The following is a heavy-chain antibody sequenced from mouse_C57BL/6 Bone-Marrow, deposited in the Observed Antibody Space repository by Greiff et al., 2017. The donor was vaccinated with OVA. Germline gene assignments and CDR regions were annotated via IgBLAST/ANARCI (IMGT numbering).Heavy chain of an antibody. CDR3: ARHGGYYDYPYYYAMDY. CDR2: IWSDGST. J-gene: IGHJ4*01. V-gene: IGHV2-6-1*01. D-gene: IGHD2-4*01. Sequence: VKLVESGPGLVAPSQSLSITCTVSGFSLTSYGVHWVRQPPGKGLEWLVVIWSDGSTTYNSALKSRLSISKDNSKSQVFLKMNSLQTDDTAMYYCARHGGYYDYPYYYAMDYWGQGTSVTVSS. CDR1: GFSLTSYG.